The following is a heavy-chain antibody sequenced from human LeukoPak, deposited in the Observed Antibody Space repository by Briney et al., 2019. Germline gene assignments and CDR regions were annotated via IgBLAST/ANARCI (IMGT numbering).Heavy chain of an antibody. CDR3: ARFSLTDAFDI. D-gene: IGHD3-3*02. CDR2: ISYDGSNK. Sequence: GGSLRLSCAASGFTFSSYGMHWVRQAPGKGREWVAVISYDGSNKYYADSVKGRFTISRDNSKNTLYLQMNSLRAEDTAVYYCARFSLTDAFDIWGQGTMVTVSS. CDR1: GFTFSSYG. J-gene: IGHJ3*02. V-gene: IGHV3-30*03.